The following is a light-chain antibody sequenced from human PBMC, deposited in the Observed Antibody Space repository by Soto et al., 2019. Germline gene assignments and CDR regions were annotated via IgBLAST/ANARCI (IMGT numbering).Light chain of an antibody. Sequence: DIQMTQSPSSLSASVGDRVTITCRASQSISSYLNWYQQKPGKAPKLLIYAASSLQSVVPSRFRGSGSGTDFTLTISSLQPEDFATYYCHQSYSTLVTFGQGTRLEIK. V-gene: IGKV1-39*01. CDR1: QSISSY. J-gene: IGKJ5*01. CDR2: AAS. CDR3: HQSYSTLVT.